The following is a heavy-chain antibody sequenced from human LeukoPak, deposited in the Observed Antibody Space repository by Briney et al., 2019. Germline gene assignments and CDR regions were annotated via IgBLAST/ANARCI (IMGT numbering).Heavy chain of an antibody. D-gene: IGHD3-10*01. J-gene: IGHJ6*04. CDR2: IDPSDSYT. Sequence: GESLRISCKGSGYSFTSYWISWVRQMPGKGLEWMGRIDPSDSYTNYSPSFQDHVTISADKSISTAYLQWSSLKASDTAMYYCAREAILGFGEWYYYYGMDVWGKGTTVTVSS. CDR1: GYSFTSYW. V-gene: IGHV5-10-1*01. CDR3: AREAILGFGEWYYYYGMDV.